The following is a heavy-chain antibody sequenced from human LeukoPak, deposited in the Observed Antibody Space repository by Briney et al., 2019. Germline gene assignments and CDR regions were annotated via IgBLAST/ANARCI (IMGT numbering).Heavy chain of an antibody. Sequence: PGGSLRLSCAASGLTFSSYAMSWVRQAPGKGLAWVSAISGSGGSTYYADSVKGRFTISRDNSKNTLYLQMNSLRAEDTAVYYCAKVREPYYYGSGSYYNWFDPWGQGTLVTVSS. V-gene: IGHV3-23*01. D-gene: IGHD3-10*01. CDR3: AKVREPYYYGSGSYYNWFDP. CDR1: GLTFSSYA. CDR2: ISGSGGST. J-gene: IGHJ5*02.